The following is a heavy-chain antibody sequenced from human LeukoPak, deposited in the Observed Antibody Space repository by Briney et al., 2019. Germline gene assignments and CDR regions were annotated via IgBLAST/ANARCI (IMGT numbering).Heavy chain of an antibody. CDR2: INPNSGGT. D-gene: IGHD3-10*02. CDR1: EYTFTGYY. CDR3: ARGPYVPFPNWYFDL. V-gene: IGHV1-2*02. Sequence: ASVKVSCKASEYTFTGYYMHWVRQAPGHRLEWMGWINPNSGGTHYAPKFQGRVTMTRDTSISTAYMELSRLRSDDTAVYYCARGPYVPFPNWYFDLWGRGTLVTVSS. J-gene: IGHJ2*01.